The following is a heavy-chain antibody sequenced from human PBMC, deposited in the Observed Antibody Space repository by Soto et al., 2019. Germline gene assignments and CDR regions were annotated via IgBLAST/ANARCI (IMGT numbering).Heavy chain of an antibody. CDR2: INGRSNYK. J-gene: IGHJ4*02. CDR3: VREDGVVGASSAFDS. D-gene: IGHD1-26*01. Sequence: EVHLVESGGGLVAPGGSLRLSCVASGFALTTYTMNSVRQAPGTGLEWVSSINGRSNYKYYSDSVKGRFTVSRDNAQNSLFLQMSRLGPEDTAVYYCVREDGVVGASSAFDSWGQGTLVTVSS. CDR1: GFALTTYT. V-gene: IGHV3-21*01.